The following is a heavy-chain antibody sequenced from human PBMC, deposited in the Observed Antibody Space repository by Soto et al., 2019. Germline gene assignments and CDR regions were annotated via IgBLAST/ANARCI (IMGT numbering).Heavy chain of an antibody. CDR3: ARDGNGQRGSPH. V-gene: IGHV3-53*02. Sequence: VQLVESGGGLIQAGGSLRLSCAVSGFTVSNNFMMWVRQAPGKGLEWLSLIYSGGSISYADSVKGRFTISRDGSMNMLYLQMHSLTAEDTAVYYCARDGNGQRGSPHWGQGTLVTVSS. D-gene: IGHD3-16*01. CDR2: IYSGGSI. J-gene: IGHJ4*02. CDR1: GFTVSNNF.